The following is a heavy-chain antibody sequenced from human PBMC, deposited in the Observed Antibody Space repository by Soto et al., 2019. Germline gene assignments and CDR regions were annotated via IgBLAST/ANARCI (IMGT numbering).Heavy chain of an antibody. J-gene: IGHJ4*02. CDR1: GFIFSDSA. CDR3: TRNLGLKF. Sequence: EVQLVESGGGLVQPGGSLKLSCAASGFIFSDSAMHWVRQASGKGLEWVGRIRNKANSHSTAYAASVKVRFTISREDSKNMVYLQMNSLKTEDTAVYYCTRNLGLKFWGQGTLVTVSS. V-gene: IGHV3-73*02. CDR2: IRNKANSHST.